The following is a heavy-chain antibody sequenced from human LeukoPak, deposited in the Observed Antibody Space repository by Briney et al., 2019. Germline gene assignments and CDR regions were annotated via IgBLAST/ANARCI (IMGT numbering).Heavy chain of an antibody. CDR1: GDSVSSNSAA. CDR2: TYYGSKWYN. CDR3: ARSRASYGGNANDAFDI. Sequence: SQTPSLTCAISGDSVSSNSAAWNWIRQSPSRGLEWLGRTYYGSKWYNDYAVSVKSRITINPDTSKNQFSLQLNSVTPEDTAVYYCARSRASYGGNANDAFDIWGQGTMVTVSS. J-gene: IGHJ3*02. V-gene: IGHV6-1*01. D-gene: IGHD4-23*01.